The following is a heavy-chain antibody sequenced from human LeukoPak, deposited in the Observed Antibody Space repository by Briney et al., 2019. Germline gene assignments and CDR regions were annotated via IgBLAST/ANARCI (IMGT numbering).Heavy chain of an antibody. J-gene: IGHJ4*02. V-gene: IGHV3-30*02. Sequence: PGGSLRLSCAASGFTFTAYGMQWVRQAPGKGLEWVAFVRYNGNDKYYADSVKGRFTISRDNSKNTVDLQMDSLRAEDTAVYYCARHPAGTLVPFDYWGQGTLVTVSS. D-gene: IGHD6-13*01. CDR1: GFTFTAYG. CDR2: VRYNGNDK. CDR3: ARHPAGTLVPFDY.